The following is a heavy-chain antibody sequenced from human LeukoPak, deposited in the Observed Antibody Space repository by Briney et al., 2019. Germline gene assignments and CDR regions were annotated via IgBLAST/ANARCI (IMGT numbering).Heavy chain of an antibody. CDR1: GGSISSSSYY. J-gene: IGHJ4*02. Sequence: SETLSLTCTVSGGSISSSSYYWGWLRQPPGKGLEWLGSIYYSGSTYYNPSLKSRVTISVNTSKNQFSLKLSSVTAADTAVSYCARQWSSSSRIYFYYWGQVTLVTFSS. CDR2: IYYSGST. V-gene: IGHV4-39*01. CDR3: ARQWSSSSRIYFYY. D-gene: IGHD6-6*01.